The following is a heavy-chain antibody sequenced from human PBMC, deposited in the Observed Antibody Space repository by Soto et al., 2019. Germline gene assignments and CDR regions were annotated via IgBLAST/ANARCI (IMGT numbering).Heavy chain of an antibody. J-gene: IGHJ4*02. V-gene: IGHV4-59*01. Sequence: QVQLQESGPGLVKPSETLFLTCTVSGGSISSYYWSWIRQPPGKGLEWIGYIYYSGSTNYNPSLKSRVTISVDTSKNQFSLKLSSVTAADTAVYYCARESSSPAIDYWGQGTLVIVSS. CDR1: GGSISSYY. CDR2: IYYSGST. CDR3: ARESSSPAIDY. D-gene: IGHD6-6*01.